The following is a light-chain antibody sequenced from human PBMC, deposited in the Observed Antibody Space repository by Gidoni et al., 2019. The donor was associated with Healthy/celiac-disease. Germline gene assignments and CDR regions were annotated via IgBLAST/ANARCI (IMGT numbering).Light chain of an antibody. CDR2: AAS. V-gene: IGKV1-39*01. Sequence: QMTQRPTSLSASVGDRVTITCRASQSISSYLNWYQQKPGKAPKLLIYAASSLQSGVPSRFSGSGSGTDFTLTISSLQPEDFATYYCQQSYSTPSITFGQGTRLEIK. J-gene: IGKJ5*01. CDR1: QSISSY. CDR3: QQSYSTPSIT.